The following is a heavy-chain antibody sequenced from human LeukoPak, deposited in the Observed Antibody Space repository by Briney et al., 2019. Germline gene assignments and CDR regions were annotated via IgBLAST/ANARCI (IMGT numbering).Heavy chain of an antibody. J-gene: IGHJ5*02. CDR2: TSYDGSHT. Sequence: QPGGSLRLSCVASGFTFSTFGMNWVRQAPGKGLEWVAVTSYDGSHTYYADSVKGRFIISRDNSKNTVYLQMNSLRVEDAAVYYCSKDLTSDFGGDLDPWGQGTLVTVSS. CDR1: GFTFSTFG. CDR3: SKDLTSDFGGDLDP. V-gene: IGHV3-30*18. D-gene: IGHD3-10*01.